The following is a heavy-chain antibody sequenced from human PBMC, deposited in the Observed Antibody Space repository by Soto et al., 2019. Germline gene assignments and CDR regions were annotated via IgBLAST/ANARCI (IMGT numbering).Heavy chain of an antibody. Sequence: SETLSLTCTVAGGSSSSVGYYWTWIRQHPGKGLEWIGYIYYSGSTNYNPSLKRRVTISVGTSKNQFSLELSSVTAADTAVYYCARAVGNYDRSGYYGGGFSYFDYWGQGTLVTVSS. V-gene: IGHV4-61*08. CDR3: ARAVGNYDRSGYYGGGFSYFDY. J-gene: IGHJ4*02. CDR1: GGSSSSVGYY. D-gene: IGHD3-22*01. CDR2: IYYSGST.